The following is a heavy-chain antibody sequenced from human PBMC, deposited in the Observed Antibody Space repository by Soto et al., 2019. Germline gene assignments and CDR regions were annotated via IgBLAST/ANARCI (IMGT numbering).Heavy chain of an antibody. D-gene: IGHD4-17*01. V-gene: IGHV3-30-3*01. CDR2: ISYAGDNK. J-gene: IGHJ6*02. CDR3: ARDTDPAYYYYHGMDV. CDR1: GFTFSRYA. Sequence: QVQLVESGGGVVQPGRSLRLSCAASGFTFSRYAMHWVRQAPGKGLEWVAGISYAGDNKYYADSVKGRLTISRDNSKNTLYIQMNSLRAEDTALFYCARDTDPAYYYYHGMDVWGQGTTVTVSS.